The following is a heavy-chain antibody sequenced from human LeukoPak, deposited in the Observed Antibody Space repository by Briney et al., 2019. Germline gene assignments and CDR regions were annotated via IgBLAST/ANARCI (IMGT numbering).Heavy chain of an antibody. D-gene: IGHD2-2*01. CDR1: GFTFFNYW. J-gene: IGHJ4*02. V-gene: IGHV3-7*04. CDR2: IKQDGSET. CDR3: ARGGCSSTRCFAGFFDY. Sequence: GGSLRLSCAASGFTFFNYWMSWVRQAPGKGLEWVANIKQDGSETYYVDSVKGRFTISRDSARSSLFLQMTSLRAEDTAIYYCARGGCSSTRCFAGFFDYWGQGTLVTVSS.